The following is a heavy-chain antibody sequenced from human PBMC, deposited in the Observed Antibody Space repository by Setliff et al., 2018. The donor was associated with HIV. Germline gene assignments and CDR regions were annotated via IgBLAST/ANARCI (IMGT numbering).Heavy chain of an antibody. CDR2: INPNSGGT. CDR1: GYTFLTYG. J-gene: IGHJ3*02. V-gene: IGHV1-2*04. Sequence: ASVKVSCKASGYTFLTYGISWVRQAPGHGLEWMGWINPNSGGTNYAQKFQGWVTMTRDTSISTAYMELSRLRSDDTAVYYCARDGGRHDAFDIWGQGTMVTVSS. D-gene: IGHD3-16*01. CDR3: ARDGGRHDAFDI.